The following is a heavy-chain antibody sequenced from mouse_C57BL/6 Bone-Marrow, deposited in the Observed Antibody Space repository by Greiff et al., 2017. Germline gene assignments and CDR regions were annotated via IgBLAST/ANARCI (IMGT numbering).Heavy chain of an antibody. J-gene: IGHJ1*03. Sequence: QVQLQQSGPGLVAPSQSLSITCTVSGFSLTSYAISWVRQPPGKGLEWLGVIWTGGGTNYNSALKSRLSISKDNSKSQVFLKMNSLQTDDTARYYCAREFITTVVGGYFDVGGTGTTVTVSS. D-gene: IGHD1-1*01. CDR1: GFSLTSYA. V-gene: IGHV2-9-1*01. CDR3: AREFITTVVGGYFDV. CDR2: IWTGGGT.